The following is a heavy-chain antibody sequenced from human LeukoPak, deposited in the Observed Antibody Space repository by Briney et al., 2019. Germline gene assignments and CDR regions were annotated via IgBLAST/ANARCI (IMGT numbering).Heavy chain of an antibody. V-gene: IGHV1-69*02. Sequence: SVKVSCKASGGTFSSYTISWVRQAPGQGLEWMGRIIPILGIANYPQKFQGRVTITADKSTSTAYMELSSLRSEDTAVYYCAIPYCSSTSYYKGFPYNWFDRWGQGTLVTVSS. D-gene: IGHD2-2*02. CDR1: GGTFSSYT. CDR3: AIPYCSSTSYYKGFPYNWFDR. J-gene: IGHJ5*02. CDR2: IIPILGIA.